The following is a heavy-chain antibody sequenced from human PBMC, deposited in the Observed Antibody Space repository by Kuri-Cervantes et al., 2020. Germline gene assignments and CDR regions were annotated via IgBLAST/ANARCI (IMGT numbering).Heavy chain of an antibody. CDR2: IYYSGST. CDR1: GCSISSSSYY. CDR3: ARDLRGGSYFDY. Sequence: SETLSLTCTVSGCSISSSSYYWCWIRQPPGKGLEWIGSIYYSGSTYYNPSLNSRVTISVDKSKNQFSLKLSSVTAADTAVYYCARDLRGGSYFDYWGQGTLVTVSS. J-gene: IGHJ4*02. V-gene: IGHV4-39*07. D-gene: IGHD1-26*01.